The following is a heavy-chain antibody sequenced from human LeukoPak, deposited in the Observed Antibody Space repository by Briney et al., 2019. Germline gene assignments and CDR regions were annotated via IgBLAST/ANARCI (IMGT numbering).Heavy chain of an antibody. V-gene: IGHV3-30*18. J-gene: IGHJ4*02. D-gene: IGHD5-24*01. CDR1: GFTFSSYG. CDR2: ISNDGSNK. Sequence: GGSLRLSCAASGFTFSSYGMRWVRQAPGKGLEWVAVISNDGSNKYYADSVKSRFTISRDNSKNTLYLQMNSLRAEDTAVYYCAKGVWMATRTSADYWGQGTLVTVSS. CDR3: AKGVWMATRTSADY.